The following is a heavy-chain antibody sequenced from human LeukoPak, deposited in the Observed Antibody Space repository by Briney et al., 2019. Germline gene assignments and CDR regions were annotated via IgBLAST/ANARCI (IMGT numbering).Heavy chain of an antibody. Sequence: PSETLSLTCSVSGGLISLSYYYWGWIRQPPGKGLEWIGSIYYSGSTYYNPSLKSRVTISVDTSKNQFSLKLSSVTAADTAVYYCARGPYGDYDLDAFDIWGQGTMVTVSS. CDR2: IYYSGST. CDR1: GGLISLSYYY. CDR3: ARGPYGDYDLDAFDI. V-gene: IGHV4-39*07. D-gene: IGHD4-17*01. J-gene: IGHJ3*02.